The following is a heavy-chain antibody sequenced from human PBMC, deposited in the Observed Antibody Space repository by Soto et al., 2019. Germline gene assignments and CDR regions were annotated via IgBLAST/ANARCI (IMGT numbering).Heavy chain of an antibody. V-gene: IGHV1-3*01. CDR1: GYTFTSYG. CDR2: INAANGDT. Sequence: ASVKVSCKASGYTFTSYGIHWLRQSPGQRLEWMGWINAANGDTKYSPKFQGRVTITRDTSASTAYMELSSLRSEDTAVYYCVRRHVSATGIDWFDPWGQGTLVTVSS. J-gene: IGHJ5*02. D-gene: IGHD6-13*01. CDR3: VRRHVSATGIDWFDP.